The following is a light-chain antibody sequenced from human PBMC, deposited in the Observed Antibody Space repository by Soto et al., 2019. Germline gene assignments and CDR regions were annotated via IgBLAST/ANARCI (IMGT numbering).Light chain of an antibody. Sequence: EIVLTQSPGTRSLSPGERATLSCRASQSVSNNYLAWYQQKPGQAPRLLIYGASNRATGIPDRFSGSGPGTNFTLTISRLEPEDFAVYYCQQYGSSGTFGQGTKVDIK. CDR3: QQYGSSGT. CDR2: GAS. CDR1: QSVSNNY. J-gene: IGKJ1*01. V-gene: IGKV3-20*01.